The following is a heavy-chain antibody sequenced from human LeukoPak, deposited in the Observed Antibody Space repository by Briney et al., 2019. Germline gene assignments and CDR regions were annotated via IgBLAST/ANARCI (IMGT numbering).Heavy chain of an antibody. D-gene: IGHD6-19*01. V-gene: IGHV1-18*04. J-gene: IGHJ4*02. CDR2: ISVYNGYT. Sequence: GASVKVSCKASGYTFTGYYMHWVRQAPGQGLEWMGWISVYNGYTNYAQKFQSRVTLTTDTSTSTAYMDLRSLRSDDTAVYYCARGGSGWSSDYWGQGTLVTVSS. CDR1: GYTFTGYY. CDR3: ARGGSGWSSDY.